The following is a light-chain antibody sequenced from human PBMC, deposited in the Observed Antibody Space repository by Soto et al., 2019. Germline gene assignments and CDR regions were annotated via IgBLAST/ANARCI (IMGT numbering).Light chain of an antibody. CDR3: SAYISRTTLG. CDR1: SSDVGAYQY. J-gene: IGLJ2*01. V-gene: IGLV2-14*03. CDR2: DVA. Sequence: QSALTQPASGSRSPGQSITISCIGTSSDVGAYQYVSWYQQHPGKAPKLIIFDVANRPSGVSNRFSGSMSGNTASLTISGLQAADEADYYCSAYISRTTLGFGAGTKVTLL.